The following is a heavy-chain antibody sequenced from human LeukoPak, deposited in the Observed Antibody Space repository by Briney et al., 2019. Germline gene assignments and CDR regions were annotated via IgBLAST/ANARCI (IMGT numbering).Heavy chain of an antibody. Sequence: PSETQSLTCAVYGGSFSGYYWSWIRQPPGKGLEWIGEINHSGSTNYNPSLKSRVTISVDTSKNQFSLKLSSVTAADTAVYYCARVRVYGMDVRGQGTTVTVSS. CDR2: INHSGST. CDR3: ARVRVYGMDV. J-gene: IGHJ6*02. CDR1: GGSFSGYY. V-gene: IGHV4-34*01.